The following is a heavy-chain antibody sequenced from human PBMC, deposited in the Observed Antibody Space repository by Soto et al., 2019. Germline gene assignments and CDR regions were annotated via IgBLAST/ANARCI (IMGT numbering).Heavy chain of an antibody. CDR2: IRSKAYGGTT. CDR3: TRGSLSGNPYYYYGMDV. Sequence: GVLRLSCTASGFTFGDYAMSWVRQAPGKGLEWVGFIRSKAYGGTTEYAASVKGRFTISRDDSKSIAYLQMNSLKTEDTAVYYCTRGSLSGNPYYYYGMDVWGQGTTVTVSS. V-gene: IGHV3-49*04. J-gene: IGHJ6*02. CDR1: GFTFGDYA. D-gene: IGHD3-10*01.